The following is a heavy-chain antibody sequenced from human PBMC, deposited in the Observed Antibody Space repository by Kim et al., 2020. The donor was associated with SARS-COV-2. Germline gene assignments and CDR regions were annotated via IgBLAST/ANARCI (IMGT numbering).Heavy chain of an antibody. J-gene: IGHJ4*02. D-gene: IGHD6-19*01. CDR3: AAPGYSSGWDFDY. V-gene: IGHV4-39*01. Sequence: YNPSLKSRVTISVDTSKNQFSLKLSSVNAADTAVYYCAAPGYSSGWDFDYWGQGTLVTVSS.